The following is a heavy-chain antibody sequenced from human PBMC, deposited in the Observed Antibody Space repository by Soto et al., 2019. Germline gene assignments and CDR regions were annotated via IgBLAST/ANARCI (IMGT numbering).Heavy chain of an antibody. CDR1: GFTFSSYA. Sequence: EVQLLESGGGLVQPGGSLRLSCAASGFTFSSYAMSWVRQAPGKGLEWVSAISGSGGNTYYADSVKGRFTISRDNSKSTLYLQMNSLRAEDTAVYYCANALWPFGSGAGRWFDPWGQGPLVTVSS. D-gene: IGHD2-15*01. J-gene: IGHJ5*02. V-gene: IGHV3-23*01. CDR3: ANALWPFGSGAGRWFDP. CDR2: ISGSGGNT.